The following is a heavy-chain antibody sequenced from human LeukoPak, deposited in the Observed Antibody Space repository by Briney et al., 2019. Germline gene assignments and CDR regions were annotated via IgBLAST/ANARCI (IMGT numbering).Heavy chain of an antibody. Sequence: SETLSLTCTVSGGSISSGSYYWSWIRQPAGKGLEWIGRIYTSGSTNYNPSLKSRVTISVDTSKNQFSLKLSSVTAADTAVYYCARGQVVVVPAANDAFDIWGQGTMVTVSS. D-gene: IGHD2-2*01. V-gene: IGHV4-61*02. CDR1: GGSISSGSYY. CDR2: IYTSGST. CDR3: ARGQVVVVPAANDAFDI. J-gene: IGHJ3*02.